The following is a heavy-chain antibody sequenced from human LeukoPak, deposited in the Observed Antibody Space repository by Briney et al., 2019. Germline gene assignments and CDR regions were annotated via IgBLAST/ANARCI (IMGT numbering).Heavy chain of an antibody. J-gene: IGHJ4*02. V-gene: IGHV4-39*07. Sequence: GSLRLSCAASGFTFSSYEMNWVRQAPGKGLEWVGSIYYSGSTYYNPSLKSRVTISVDTSKNQFSLKLSSVTAADTAVYYCARGSWQLAEEVYWGQGTLVTVSS. D-gene: IGHD6-6*01. CDR2: IYYSGST. CDR3: ARGSWQLAEEVY. CDR1: GFTFSSYE.